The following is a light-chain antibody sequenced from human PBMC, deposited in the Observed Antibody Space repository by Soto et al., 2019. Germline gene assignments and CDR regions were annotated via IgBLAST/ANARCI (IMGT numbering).Light chain of an antibody. CDR1: QGINTW. V-gene: IGKV1-5*03. Sequence: DIQVTQSPSTLSASVGDRVTITCRASQGINTWLAWYQLKPGRAPKLLIYKASTLESGVSSRFSGSGSGTEFTLTISSLQPDDFATYYCQQYQTYSQFGQGTKVDIK. CDR2: KAS. CDR3: QQYQTYSQ. J-gene: IGKJ1*01.